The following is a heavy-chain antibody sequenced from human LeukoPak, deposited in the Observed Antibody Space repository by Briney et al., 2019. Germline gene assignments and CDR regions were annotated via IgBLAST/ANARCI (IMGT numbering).Heavy chain of an antibody. CDR2: INHSGST. CDR3: ARRWRYFDWLSSKQNAFDI. Sequence: PSETLSLTCAVYGGSFSGYYWSWIRQPPGKGLEWIGEINHSGSTNYNPSLKSRVTISVDTSKNQFSLKLSSVTAADTAVYYCARRWRYFDWLSSKQNAFDIRGQGTMVTVSS. CDR1: GGSFSGYY. V-gene: IGHV4-34*01. D-gene: IGHD3-9*01. J-gene: IGHJ3*02.